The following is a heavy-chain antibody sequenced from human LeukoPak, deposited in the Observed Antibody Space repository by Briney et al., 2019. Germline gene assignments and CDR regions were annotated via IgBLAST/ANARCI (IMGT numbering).Heavy chain of an antibody. J-gene: IGHJ4*02. D-gene: IGHD3-10*01. CDR2: ISGSGGST. V-gene: IGHV3-23*01. CDR1: GFTFSSYA. CDR3: AKEDRITMVQGVFGGFDY. Sequence: PGGSLRLSCAASGFTFSSYAMSWVRQAPGKGLEWVSAISGSGGSTYYADSVKGRFTISRDNSKNTLYLQMNSLRAEDTAVYYCAKEDRITMVQGVFGGFDYWGQGTLVTVSS.